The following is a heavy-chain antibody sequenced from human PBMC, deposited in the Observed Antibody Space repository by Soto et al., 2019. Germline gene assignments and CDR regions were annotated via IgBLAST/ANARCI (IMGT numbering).Heavy chain of an antibody. CDR3: ARKMITFGGASDY. CDR2: INHSGST. D-gene: IGHD3-16*01. V-gene: IGHV4-34*01. J-gene: IGHJ4*02. Sequence: PSETLSLTCAVYGGSFSGYYWSWIRQPPGKGLEWIGEINHSGSTNYNPSLKSRVTISVDTSKNQFSLKLSSVTAADTAVYYCARKMITFGGASDYWGQGTLGTVSS. CDR1: GGSFSGYY.